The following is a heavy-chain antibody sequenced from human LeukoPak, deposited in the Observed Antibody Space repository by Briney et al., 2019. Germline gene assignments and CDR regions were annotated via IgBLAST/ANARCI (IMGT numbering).Heavy chain of an antibody. D-gene: IGHD2-2*01. CDR2: IYYSGST. Sequence: SETLSLTCTVSGGSISSYYWSWIRQPPGKGLEWIGYIYYSGSTNYNPSLKSRVTISVDSSKNQFSLKLSSVTAADTAVYYCARHRVPDYYYYMDVWGKGTTVTVSS. J-gene: IGHJ6*03. V-gene: IGHV4-59*01. CDR1: GGSISSYY. CDR3: ARHRVPDYYYYMDV.